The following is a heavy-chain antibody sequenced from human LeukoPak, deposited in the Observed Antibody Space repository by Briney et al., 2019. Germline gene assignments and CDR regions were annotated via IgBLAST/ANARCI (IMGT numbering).Heavy chain of an antibody. CDR3: ASLRESGSYYNWFHP. CDR2: FDPEDGET. V-gene: IGHV1-24*01. J-gene: IGHJ5*02. D-gene: IGHD1-26*01. CDR1: GYTLTELS. Sequence: ASVKVSCKVSGYTLTELSMHWVRQAPGKGLEWMGGFDPEDGETIYAQKFQGRVTMTEDTSTDTAYMELSSLRSEDTAVYYCASLRESGSYYNWFHPWGQGTLVNVSS.